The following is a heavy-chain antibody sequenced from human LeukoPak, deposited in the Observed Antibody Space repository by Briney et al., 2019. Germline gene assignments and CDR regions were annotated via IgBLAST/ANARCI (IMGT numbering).Heavy chain of an antibody. V-gene: IGHV3-7*03. CDR3: ARRDSRLNGAFDI. D-gene: IGHD3-22*01. J-gene: IGHJ3*02. Sequence: GGSLRLSCAASGFTFSSYWMKWVRQAPGKGLEWVANVKEDASEKYYVDSVKGRFTISRDNAESSLYLQMNSLRAEDTALYYCARRDSRLNGAFDIWGQGTMVTVSS. CDR1: GFTFSSYW. CDR2: VKEDASEK.